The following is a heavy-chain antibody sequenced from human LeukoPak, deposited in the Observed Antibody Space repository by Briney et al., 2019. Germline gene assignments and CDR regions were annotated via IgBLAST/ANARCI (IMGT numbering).Heavy chain of an antibody. CDR1: GYTFTSYY. V-gene: IGHV1-46*01. D-gene: IGHD3-3*01. J-gene: IGHJ5*02. CDR3: ARVVSAVLRFLEWSAPFDP. CDR2: INPSGGST. Sequence: ASVKVSXKASGYTFTSYYMHWVRQAPGQGLEWMGIINPSGGSTSYAQKFQGRVTITADESTSTAYMELSSLRSEDTAVYYCARVVSAVLRFLEWSAPFDPWGQGTLVTVSS.